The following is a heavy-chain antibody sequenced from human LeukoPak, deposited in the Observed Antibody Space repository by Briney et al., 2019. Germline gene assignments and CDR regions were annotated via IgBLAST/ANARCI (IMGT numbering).Heavy chain of an antibody. CDR2: INSDGSTT. Sequence: GGSLRLSCAASGFTFSNAWMSWVRQAPGKGLVWVSRINSDGSTTNYADSVKGRFTISRDNAKNTLYLQMDSLRADDTAVYYCATAGNYRFDYWGQGTLVTVSS. CDR3: ATAGNYRFDY. J-gene: IGHJ4*02. V-gene: IGHV3-74*01. D-gene: IGHD1-7*01. CDR1: GFTFSNAW.